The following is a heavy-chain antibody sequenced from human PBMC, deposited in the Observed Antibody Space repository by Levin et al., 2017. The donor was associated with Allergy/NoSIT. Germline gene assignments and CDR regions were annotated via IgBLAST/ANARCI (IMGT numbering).Heavy chain of an antibody. V-gene: IGHV4-59*01. J-gene: IGHJ4*02. CDR2: IFYSGST. CDR3: ARGGVWWLPRDY. CDR1: GGSITNYY. D-gene: IGHD2-21*01. Sequence: SETLSLTCTVSGGSITNYYWTWIRKPPGKGLEWIGYIFYSGSTNYSPSLESRVSISIDTSKNEFSLSLTSVTPADTAVYYCARGGVWWLPRDYWGQGILVTVSS.